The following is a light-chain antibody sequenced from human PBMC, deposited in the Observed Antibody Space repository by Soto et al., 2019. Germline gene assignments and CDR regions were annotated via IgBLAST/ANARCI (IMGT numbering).Light chain of an antibody. V-gene: IGKV3-15*01. CDR3: PQYNNWPPT. Sequence: EIVMTQSPATLSVSPGERATLSCRASQSVNINLAWYQQKPGQAPRLLIYGASTRATGIPARFSGSVSGTEFTLTISSLQSEDFAVYYCPQYNNWPPTFGQGTRLEIK. CDR1: QSVNIN. J-gene: IGKJ5*01. CDR2: GAS.